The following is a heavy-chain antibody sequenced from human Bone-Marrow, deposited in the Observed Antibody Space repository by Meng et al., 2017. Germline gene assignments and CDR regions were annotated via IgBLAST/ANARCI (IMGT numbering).Heavy chain of an antibody. D-gene: IGHD3-10*01. CDR1: GFTFSSYA. J-gene: IGHJ4*02. Sequence: QVQLVESGGGVVQPGRSLRFSCAASGFTFSSYAMHWVRQAPGKGLEWVAVISYDGSNKYYADSVKGRFTISRDNSKNTLYLQMNSLRAEDTAVYYCARFALLDYWGQGTLVTVSS. V-gene: IGHV3-30*01. CDR2: ISYDGSNK. CDR3: ARFALLDY.